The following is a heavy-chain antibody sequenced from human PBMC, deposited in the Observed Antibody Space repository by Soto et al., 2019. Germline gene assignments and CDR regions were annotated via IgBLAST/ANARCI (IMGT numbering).Heavy chain of an antibody. CDR3: ARDPTFSLTFHYYGMDV. CDR1: GYTFTTYY. Sequence: QVQLVQSGAEVKKPGASVKISCKASGYTFTTYYLHWVRQAPGQGLEWMGIINPDTGSTSSAQNWRGRVSVTRETSTSTVYMELYSLSSEDTAVYYCARDPTFSLTFHYYGMDVWGQGTTVTVSS. V-gene: IGHV1-46*04. CDR2: INPDTGST. J-gene: IGHJ6*02.